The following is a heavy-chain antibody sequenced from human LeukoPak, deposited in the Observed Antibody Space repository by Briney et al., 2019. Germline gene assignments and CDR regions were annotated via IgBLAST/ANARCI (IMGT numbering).Heavy chain of an antibody. CDR1: GGSISSYY. J-gene: IGHJ6*02. V-gene: IGHV4-4*07. CDR3: ARDGAPVVPAARRGRGMDV. CDR2: IYTSGST. Sequence: SETLSLTCTVSGGSISSYYWSWIRQPAGKGLEWIGRIYTSGSTNYNPSLKSRVTMSVDTSKNQFSLKLSSVTAADTAVYYCARDGAPVVPAARRGRGMDVWGQGTTVTVSS. D-gene: IGHD2-2*01.